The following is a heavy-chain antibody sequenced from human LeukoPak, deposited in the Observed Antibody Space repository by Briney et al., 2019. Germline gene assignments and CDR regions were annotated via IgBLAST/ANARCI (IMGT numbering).Heavy chain of an antibody. CDR2: IQPSDSDT. CDR3: ARRGFNHQGEFDY. Sequence: GESLKISCKGFGYSFTDYWIGWVRQMPGKGLEWMGIIQPSDSDTRYSPSFQGQVTISADKSIGTAYLQWSSLKASDTAMYYCARRGFNHQGEFDYWGQGTLVTVSS. CDR1: GYSFTDYW. J-gene: IGHJ4*02. V-gene: IGHV5-51*01. D-gene: IGHD1-14*01.